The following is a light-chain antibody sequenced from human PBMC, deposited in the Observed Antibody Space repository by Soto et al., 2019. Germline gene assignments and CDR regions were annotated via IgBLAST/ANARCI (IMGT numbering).Light chain of an antibody. Sequence: DIQMTQSPSTLFASVGDRVTITCRASQSVRNWLAWYQQKPGRAPQLLIYDSSTLEPGVPSRFRSSGSGTEFTLTINGLQPDDFATYYCQQYDGYSPQTFGQGTKVDIK. CDR1: QSVRNW. J-gene: IGKJ1*01. CDR2: DSS. CDR3: QQYDGYSPQT. V-gene: IGKV1-5*01.